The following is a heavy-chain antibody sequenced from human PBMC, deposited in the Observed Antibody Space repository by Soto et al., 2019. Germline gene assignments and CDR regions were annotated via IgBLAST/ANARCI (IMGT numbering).Heavy chain of an antibody. CDR3: ARHYYAQYHFDF. V-gene: IGHV4-34*04. CDR2: ISHTGST. Sequence: ASETLSLTCSVYGGSFNAYYWSWIRQPPGKGLEWIGDISHTGSTNKNPSLRSRATISVDTSKDQFSLKLSSVTAADTAVYYCARHYYAQYHFDFWAQGTLVTVSS. D-gene: IGHD3-10*01. J-gene: IGHJ4*02. CDR1: GGSFNAYY.